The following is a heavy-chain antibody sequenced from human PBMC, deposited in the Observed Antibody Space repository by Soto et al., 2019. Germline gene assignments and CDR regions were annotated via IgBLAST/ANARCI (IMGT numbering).Heavy chain of an antibody. CDR3: AKDRAVADTYYYYGMDV. CDR2: ISWNSGSI. CDR1: GFTFDDYA. Sequence: EVQLVESGGGLVQPGRSLRLSCAASGFTFDDYAMHWVRQAPGKGLEWVSGISWNSGSIGYADSVKGRFTISRDNAKNSLYLQMNSVRAEDTALYYCAKDRAVADTYYYYGMDVWGQGTTVTVSS. V-gene: IGHV3-9*01. J-gene: IGHJ6*02. D-gene: IGHD6-19*01.